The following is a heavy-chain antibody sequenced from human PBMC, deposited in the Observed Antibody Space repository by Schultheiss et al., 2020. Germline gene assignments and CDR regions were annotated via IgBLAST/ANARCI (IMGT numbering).Heavy chain of an antibody. CDR1: GFSFSNAW. CDR3: ARDSGSYYYFYLDV. J-gene: IGHJ6*02. Sequence: GGSLRLSCAASGFSFSNAWMNWVRQAPGKGPEWVSLLYNSGSPHYADSVKGRFTISRDNSKNMVYLDMNSLRGEDTAVYYCARDSGSYYYFYLDVWGRGTTVTVSS. CDR2: LYNSGSP. V-gene: IGHV3-53*01. D-gene: IGHD5-12*01.